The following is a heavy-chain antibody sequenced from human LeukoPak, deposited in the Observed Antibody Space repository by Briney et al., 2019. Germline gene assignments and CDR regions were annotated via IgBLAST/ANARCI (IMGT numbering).Heavy chain of an antibody. V-gene: IGHV3-7*01. CDR1: GFTFSSYW. J-gene: IGHJ6*03. CDR2: IKQDGSEK. D-gene: IGHD6-13*01. CDR3: ARTPVAGFYYYYYMDV. Sequence: PGGSLRLSCAASGFTFSSYWMSWVRQAPGKGLEWVANIKQDGSEKYYVDSVKGRFTISRDNAKNSLYLQMNSLRAEDTAVYYCARTPVAGFYYYYYMDVWGKETTVTISS.